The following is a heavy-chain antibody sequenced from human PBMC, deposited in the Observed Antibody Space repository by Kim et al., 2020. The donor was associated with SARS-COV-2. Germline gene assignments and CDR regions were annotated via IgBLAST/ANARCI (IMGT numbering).Heavy chain of an antibody. J-gene: IGHJ4*02. CDR1: GGTFSSYA. D-gene: IGHD3-9*01. V-gene: IGHV1-69*13. CDR2: IISIFGTA. Sequence: SVKVSCKASGGTFSSYAISWVRQAPGQGLEWMGGIISIFGTANYAQKFQGRVTITADESTSTAYMELSSLRSEDPAVYYCARAGGKILRYFDWLLSPFDYWGQGTLVTVSS. CDR3: ARAGGKILRYFDWLLSPFDY.